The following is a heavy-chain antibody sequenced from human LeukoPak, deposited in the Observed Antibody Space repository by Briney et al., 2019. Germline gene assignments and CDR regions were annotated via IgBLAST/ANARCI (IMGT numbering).Heavy chain of an antibody. Sequence: SVKDSCKASGYTYTTDGISWVRQAPGQGLEWMGWIDTYSGKTNYAQKFQGRVTMTSDTSTSTAYMELRSLRSDDTAVYYCARDRGIAEADSFDPWGQGTLVTVSS. CDR2: IDTYSGKT. J-gene: IGHJ5*02. V-gene: IGHV1-18*01. CDR1: GYTYTTDG. CDR3: ARDRGIAEADSFDP. D-gene: IGHD6-13*01.